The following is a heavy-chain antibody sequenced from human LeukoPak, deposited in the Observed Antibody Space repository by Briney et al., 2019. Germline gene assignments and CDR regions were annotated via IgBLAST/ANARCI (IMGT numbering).Heavy chain of an antibody. CDR2: VHDSAGT. V-gene: IGHV4-59*01. Sequence: SATLSLTCTVSGGSINKYYWSWIRPSPGKGLEWLGYVHDSAGTIYNPSLKSRVTISVGTSKTQFSLKVTSVTTADTAVYYCAKGRKDFDTNLGPFDSWGQGILVTVSS. J-gene: IGHJ4*02. CDR3: AKGRKDFDTNLGPFDS. CDR1: GGSINKYY. D-gene: IGHD3-9*01.